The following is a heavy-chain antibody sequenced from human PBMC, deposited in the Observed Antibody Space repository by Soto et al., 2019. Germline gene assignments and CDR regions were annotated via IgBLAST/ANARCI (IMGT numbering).Heavy chain of an antibody. D-gene: IGHD1-26*01. J-gene: IGHJ4*02. Sequence: QVQLVQSGAEVKKPGASVKVSCKASGYTFTSYDINWVRQATGQGLEWMGWMNPNSGNTGYAQKXXGXXTMTTNTSISTAYMELSSLRSEDTAVYYCARERSGSYYFDYWGQGTLVTVSS. CDR3: ARERSGSYYFDY. CDR2: MNPNSGNT. V-gene: IGHV1-8*01. CDR1: GYTFTSYD.